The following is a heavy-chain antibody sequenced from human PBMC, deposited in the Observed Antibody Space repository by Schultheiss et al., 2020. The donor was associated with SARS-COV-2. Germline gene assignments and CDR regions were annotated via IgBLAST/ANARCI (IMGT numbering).Heavy chain of an antibody. V-gene: IGHV3-53*04. Sequence: GESLKISCAASGFTVSSNYMSWVRQAPGKGLEWVSVIYSGGNTYYADSVKGRFTTSRHNSKNTLYLQINRLRAEDTAVYYCAKGDSSGYYYAYYFDYWGQGTLVTVSS. J-gene: IGHJ4*02. CDR3: AKGDSSGYYYAYYFDY. CDR2: IYSGGNT. D-gene: IGHD3-22*01. CDR1: GFTVSSNY.